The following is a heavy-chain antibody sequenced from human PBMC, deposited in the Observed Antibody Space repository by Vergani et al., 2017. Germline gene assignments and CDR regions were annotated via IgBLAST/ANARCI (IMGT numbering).Heavy chain of an antibody. Sequence: EEQLVESGGGLVQSGRSLRLSCAASGFTFDDYAMHWVRQAPGKGLEWVSGISWNSGSIAYADSVKGRFTISRDNAKNSLYLLMNSLRAEDTAVYYCARVVAGPYYYYMDVWGKGTTVTVSS. J-gene: IGHJ6*03. V-gene: IGHV3-9*01. CDR3: ARVVAGPYYYYMDV. CDR2: ISWNSGSI. CDR1: GFTFDDYA. D-gene: IGHD2-15*01.